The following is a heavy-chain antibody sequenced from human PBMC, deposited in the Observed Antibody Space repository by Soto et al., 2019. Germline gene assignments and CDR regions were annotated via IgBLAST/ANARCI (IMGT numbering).Heavy chain of an antibody. CDR2: ISGRGDST. CDR1: GFTFSTYA. J-gene: IGHJ4*02. CDR3: AKEGEHSSGWANFDD. Sequence: QPGGSLRLSCAASGFTFSTYAMNWLRQAPGKGLEWVSDISGRGDSTNYAESLKGRFTISRDNSKNTLYLQMSRLRAEDTAVYYCAKEGEHSSGWANFDDRGQGTLVTVSS. D-gene: IGHD6-19*01. V-gene: IGHV3-23*01.